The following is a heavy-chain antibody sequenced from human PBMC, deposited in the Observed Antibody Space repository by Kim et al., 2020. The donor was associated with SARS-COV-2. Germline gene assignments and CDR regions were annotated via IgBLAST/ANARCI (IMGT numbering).Heavy chain of an antibody. CDR1: GYSISSGYY. CDR3: ARVLGYCSGGSCYSSLGHWFDP. V-gene: IGHV4-38-2*02. D-gene: IGHD2-15*01. CDR2: IYHSGST. J-gene: IGHJ5*02. Sequence: SETLSLTCTVSGYSISSGYYWGWIRQPPGKGLEWIGSIYHSGSTYYNPSLKSRVTISVDTSKNQFSLKLSSVTAADTAVYYCARVLGYCSGGSCYSSLGHWFDPWGQGTLVTVSS.